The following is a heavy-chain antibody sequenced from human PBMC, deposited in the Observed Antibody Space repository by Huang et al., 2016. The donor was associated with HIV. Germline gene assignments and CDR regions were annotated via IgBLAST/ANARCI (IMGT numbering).Heavy chain of an antibody. CDR3: ARGVFDGVWSGDLLPHFYYMDV. CDR1: GGTFSSYG. CDR2: IVPIFRRT. V-gene: IGHV1-69*13. D-gene: IGHD3-10*01. J-gene: IGHJ6*03. Sequence: QVQLVQSGAEMKKPGSSVKVSCTAPGGTFSSYGISWVRQAPGQGLEWMGGIVPIFRRTDYAQKFQGRLTITADESTSTAYMELRSLRSQDSAIYFCARGVFDGVWSGDLLPHFYYMDVWGKGTTVTVSS.